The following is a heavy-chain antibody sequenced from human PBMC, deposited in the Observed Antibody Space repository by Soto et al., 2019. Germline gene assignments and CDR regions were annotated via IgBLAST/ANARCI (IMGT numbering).Heavy chain of an antibody. CDR1: GGSFSGYY. J-gene: IGHJ5*02. Sequence: SETLSLTCAVYGGSFSGYYWSWIRQPPGKGLEWVGEINHSGSTNYNPSLKSRVTISVDTSKNQFSLKLSSVTAADTAVYYCARVIVGAIYPHNWFDPWGQGTLGTVSS. V-gene: IGHV4-34*01. CDR3: ARVIVGAIYPHNWFDP. D-gene: IGHD1-26*01. CDR2: INHSGST.